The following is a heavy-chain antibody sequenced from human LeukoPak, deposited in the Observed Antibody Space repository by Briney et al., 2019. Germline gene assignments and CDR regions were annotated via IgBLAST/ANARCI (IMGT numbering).Heavy chain of an antibody. CDR1: GYTFTSDG. J-gene: IGHJ5*02. Sequence: ASVKVSCKTSGYTFTSDGISWVRQAPGQRLEWMGWINAGNGYTRYSQKFQGRVTMTRDTSASTVYMQLRSLRSEDTAVYYCARGANYYDSSGSSNWLDPWGRGTLVTVSS. CDR3: ARGANYYDSSGSSNWLDP. V-gene: IGHV1-3*01. CDR2: INAGNGYT. D-gene: IGHD3-22*01.